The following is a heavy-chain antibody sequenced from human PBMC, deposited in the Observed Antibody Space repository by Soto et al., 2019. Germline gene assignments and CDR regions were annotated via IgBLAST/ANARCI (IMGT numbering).Heavy chain of an antibody. D-gene: IGHD6-6*01. Sequence: EVQLLESGGGLVQPGGSLRLSCAASGFTFGTYAMAWIRQAPGKGLEWVSAISDSDGRTYHADSVKGRFTISRDNFKNTLYLQMNRLRAEDTAVYYCARIRGSTSGYYYYGMDVWGQGTTVTVSS. CDR2: ISDSDGRT. CDR1: GFTFGTYA. CDR3: ARIRGSTSGYYYYGMDV. V-gene: IGHV3-23*01. J-gene: IGHJ6*02.